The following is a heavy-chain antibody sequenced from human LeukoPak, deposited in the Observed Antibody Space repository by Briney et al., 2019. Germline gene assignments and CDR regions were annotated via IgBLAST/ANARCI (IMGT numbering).Heavy chain of an antibody. J-gene: IGHJ4*02. CDR2: ISGRGHVM. CDR3: AKDREGYGDYYDY. Sequence: GSLRLFCAASGFTFSDYYMSWIRQAPGKGLEWLSYISGRGHVMYYANSVKGRFTISRDNAKSSLYLQMNSLRAEDTAVYYCAKDREGYGDYYDYWGQGTLVTVSS. V-gene: IGHV3-11*01. CDR1: GFTFSDYY. D-gene: IGHD5-24*01.